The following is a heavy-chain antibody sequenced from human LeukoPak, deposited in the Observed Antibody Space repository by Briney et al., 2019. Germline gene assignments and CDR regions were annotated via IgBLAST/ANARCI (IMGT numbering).Heavy chain of an antibody. CDR2: IYYSGST. J-gene: IGHJ4*02. Sequence: PSETLSLTCTVSGGSISSSSYYWGWIRQPPGKGLEWIGSIYYSGSTYYNPSLKSRVTISVDTSKNQFSLKLSSVTAADTAVYYCARDPFNYYDSSGPYYFDYWGQGTLVTVSS. V-gene: IGHV4-39*07. CDR1: GGSISSSSYY. CDR3: ARDPFNYYDSSGPYYFDY. D-gene: IGHD3-22*01.